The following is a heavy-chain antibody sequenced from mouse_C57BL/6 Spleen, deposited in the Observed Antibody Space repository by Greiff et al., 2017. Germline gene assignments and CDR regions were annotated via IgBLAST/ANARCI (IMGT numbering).Heavy chain of an antibody. CDR3: ARSVRPTVGEGYFDV. CDR1: GYTFTDYN. D-gene: IGHD1-1*01. V-gene: IGHV1-18*01. Sequence: EVQLQQSGPELVKPGASVKIPCKASGYTFTDYNMDWVKQSHGKSLEWIGDINPNNGGTIYNQKFKGKATLTVDKSSSTAYMERRSLTSEDTAVYYCARSVRPTVGEGYFDVWGTGTTVTVSS. J-gene: IGHJ1*03. CDR2: INPNNGGT.